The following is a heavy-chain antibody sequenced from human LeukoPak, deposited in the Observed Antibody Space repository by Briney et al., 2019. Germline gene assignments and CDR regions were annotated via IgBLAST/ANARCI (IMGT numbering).Heavy chain of an antibody. Sequence: PSETLSLTCTVSGGSISSYYWSWIRQPAGKGLEWIGRIYTSGSTNYNPSLKSRVTMSVDTSKNQFSLKRSSVTAADTAVYYCAREHPGDIKLAPRDDDAFDIWGQGTMVTVSS. J-gene: IGHJ3*02. CDR3: AREHPGDIKLAPRDDDAFDI. CDR2: IYTSGST. CDR1: GGSISSYY. V-gene: IGHV4-4*07. D-gene: IGHD5-12*01.